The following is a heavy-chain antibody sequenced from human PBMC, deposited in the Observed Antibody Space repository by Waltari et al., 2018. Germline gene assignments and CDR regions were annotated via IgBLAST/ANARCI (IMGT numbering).Heavy chain of an antibody. J-gene: IGHJ6*02. CDR2: IYHSGST. Sequence: QVQLQESGPGLVKPSGTLSLTCAVSGGSISSSNWWSWVRQPPGKGLEWIGEIYHSGSTNYNPSLKSRVTISVDKSKNQFSLKLSSVTAADTAVYYCARDLTRAAAGTRYYGMDVWGQGTTVTVSS. CDR3: ARDLTRAAAGTRYYGMDV. V-gene: IGHV4-4*02. CDR1: GGSISSSNW. D-gene: IGHD6-13*01.